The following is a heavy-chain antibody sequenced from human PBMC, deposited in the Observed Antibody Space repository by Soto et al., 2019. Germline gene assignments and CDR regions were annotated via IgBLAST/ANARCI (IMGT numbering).Heavy chain of an antibody. CDR2: INAGNGNT. V-gene: IGHV1-3*01. CDR1: GYTFTRYA. CDR3: ARSARDGWSGYPVPYFDY. D-gene: IGHD3-3*01. J-gene: IGHJ4*02. Sequence: AASGKVSCKASGYTFTRYAMHWVRQAPGQRLEWMGWINAGNGNTKYSQKFQGRVTITRDTSASTAYMELSSLRSEDTAVYYCARSARDGWSGYPVPYFDYWGQGTLVTVSS.